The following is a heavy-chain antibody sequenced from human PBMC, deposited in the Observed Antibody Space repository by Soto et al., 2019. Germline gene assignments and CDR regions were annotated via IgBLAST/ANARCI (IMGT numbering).Heavy chain of an antibody. D-gene: IGHD2-2*01. CDR1: GGSISSGGYS. Sequence: KPSETLSLTCAVSGGSISSGGYSWSWIRQPPGKGLEWIGYIYHSGSTYYNPSLKSRVTISVDRSKNQFSLKLSSVTAADTAVYYCARVVPAAIFDYWGQGTLVTVSS. CDR2: IYHSGST. CDR3: ARVVPAAIFDY. V-gene: IGHV4-30-2*01. J-gene: IGHJ4*02.